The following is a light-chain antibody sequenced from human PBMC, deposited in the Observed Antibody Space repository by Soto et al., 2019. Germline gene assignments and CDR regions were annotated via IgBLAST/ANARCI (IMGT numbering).Light chain of an antibody. CDR2: DAS. V-gene: IGKV3-11*01. J-gene: IGKJ4*01. Sequence: EIVLTQSPATLSLSPGERATLSCRASQSVSKYLAWYPQKPGQAPRLLIHDASNRATGIPARFSGSGSGTDCPRNISRREPEECRVDYCKQRSNRPQITSGGGTKVEIK. CDR1: QSVSKY. CDR3: KQRSNRPQIT.